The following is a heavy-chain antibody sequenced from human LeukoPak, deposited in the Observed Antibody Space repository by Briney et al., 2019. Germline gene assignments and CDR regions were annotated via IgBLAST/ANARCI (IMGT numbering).Heavy chain of an antibody. CDR3: ARDYPALGYCTSSTCSFFDY. CDR2: ISDSAYST. D-gene: IGHD2-15*01. V-gene: IGHV3-23*01. J-gene: IGHJ4*02. CDR1: GFTFDDYG. Sequence: PGGSLRLSCAASGFTFDDYGMSWVRQAPGKGLEWVSAISDSAYSTFYADSVKGRFTISRDDSQNTLYLQMSSLRAEDTAVYYCARDYPALGYCTSSTCSFFDYWGQGILVTVSS.